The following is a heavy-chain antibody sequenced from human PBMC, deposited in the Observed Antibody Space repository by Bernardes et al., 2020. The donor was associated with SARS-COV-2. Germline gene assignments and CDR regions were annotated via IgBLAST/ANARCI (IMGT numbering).Heavy chain of an antibody. D-gene: IGHD6-19*01. Sequence: NLSPTCAVYRGSFSRYYWSWIRPPPGKGLEWLGEINHSGSTNYNSSLKSRVTISVDTSKNQFSLKLSSVTAADTAVYYCARHGYSSGWGDYWGQGTLVTVSS. V-gene: IGHV4-34*01. CDR3: ARHGYSSGWGDY. CDR2: INHSGST. J-gene: IGHJ4*02. CDR1: RGSFSRYY.